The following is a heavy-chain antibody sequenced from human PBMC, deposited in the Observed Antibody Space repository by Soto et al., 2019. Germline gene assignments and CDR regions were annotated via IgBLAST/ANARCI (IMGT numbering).Heavy chain of an antibody. V-gene: IGHV3-23*01. CDR1: GFTFSSYA. CDR2: ISGTGSST. CDR3: AKAGGIAVPGTHLDY. Sequence: VQLLESGGGSVQPGGSLRLSCAASGFTFSSYAMSWVRQAPGKGLEWVSAISGTGSSTNYADSVEGRFTISRDNSKNKLYLQMSSLRAEDTAVYDCAKAGGIAVPGTHLDYWGQGTLVTVSS. D-gene: IGHD6-19*01. J-gene: IGHJ4*02.